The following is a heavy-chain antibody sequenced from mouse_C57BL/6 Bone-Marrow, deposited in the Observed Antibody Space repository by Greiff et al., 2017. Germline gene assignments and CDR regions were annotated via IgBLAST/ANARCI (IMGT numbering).Heavy chain of an antibody. V-gene: IGHV5-4*01. D-gene: IGHD2-5*01. CDR1: GFTFSSYA. J-gene: IGHJ4*01. Sequence: EVQRVESGGGLVKPGGSLKLSCAASGFTFSSYAMSWVRQTPEKRLEWVATISDGGSYTYYPDNVKGRFTISRDNAKNNLYLQMSHLKSEDTAMYYCAMDSNRYAMDYWGQGTSVTVSS. CDR2: ISDGGSYT. CDR3: AMDSNRYAMDY.